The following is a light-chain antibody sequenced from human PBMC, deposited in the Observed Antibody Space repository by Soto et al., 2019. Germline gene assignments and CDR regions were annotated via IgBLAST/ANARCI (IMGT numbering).Light chain of an antibody. CDR1: SSDVGGYNY. CDR2: DVS. V-gene: IGLV2-11*01. Sequence: QSALTQPRSVSGSPGQSVTISCTGTSSDVGGYNYVSWYQQHPGKAPKLMIYDVSKRPSGVPDRFSGSKSGNTASLTISGLQAEDEADYHCCSYAGINTVFGGGTKVTVL. CDR3: CSYAGINTV. J-gene: IGLJ2*01.